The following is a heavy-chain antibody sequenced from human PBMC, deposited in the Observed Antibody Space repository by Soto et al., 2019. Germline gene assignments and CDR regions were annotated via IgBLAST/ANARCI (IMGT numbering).Heavy chain of an antibody. CDR3: TTATGTFTTSIYFFDY. J-gene: IGHJ4*02. CDR1: GFTFSSYA. Sequence: DVQLLESGGGLLQPGGSLRLSCAASGFTFSSYAMGWVRQAPGKGLEWVPAITGRGDGTYYADSVAGRFTISRDNSKNTLYLQMNSLGAADTAVYYCTTATGTFTTSIYFFDYWGQGSLVTVSS. D-gene: IGHD1-1*01. CDR2: ITGRGDGT. V-gene: IGHV3-23*01.